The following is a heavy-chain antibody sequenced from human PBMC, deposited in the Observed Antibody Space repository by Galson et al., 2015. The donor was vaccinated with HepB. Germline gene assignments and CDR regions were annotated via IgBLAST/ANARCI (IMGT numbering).Heavy chain of an antibody. Sequence: SLRLSCAASGFTFSSYGMNWVRQAPGKGLEWVSSISSSSSYIYYADSVKGRFTISRDNAKNSLYLQMNSLTAEDTAVYYCARNLRIAAAGQHFDFWGQGTLVTVSS. CDR3: ARNLRIAAAGQHFDF. V-gene: IGHV3-21*01. CDR1: GFTFSSYG. D-gene: IGHD6-13*01. J-gene: IGHJ4*02. CDR2: ISSSSSYI.